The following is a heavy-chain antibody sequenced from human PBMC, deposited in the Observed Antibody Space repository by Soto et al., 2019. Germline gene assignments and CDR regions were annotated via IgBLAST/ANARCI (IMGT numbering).Heavy chain of an antibody. CDR3: ARTIFDYYYYYMDV. D-gene: IGHD3-3*01. CDR1: GGSISSYY. V-gene: IGHV4-59*08. Sequence: SETLPLTCTLCGGSISSYYWSWIRQPPGKGLEWIGYIYYSGSTNYNPSLKSRVTISVDTSKNQFSLKLSSVTAADTAVYYCARTIFDYYYYYMDVWGKGTTVT. CDR2: IYYSGST. J-gene: IGHJ6*03.